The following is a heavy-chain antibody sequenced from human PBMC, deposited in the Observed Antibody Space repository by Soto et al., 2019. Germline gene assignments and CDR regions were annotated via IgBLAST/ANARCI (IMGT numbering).Heavy chain of an antibody. Sequence: GGSLRLSCAASGFTFSSYAMSWVRQAPGKGLEWVSAISGSGGSTYYADSVKGRFTISRDNSKNTLYLQMNSLRAEDTAVYYCAKKSRGYYGSGSYKDYWGQGTLVTVSS. V-gene: IGHV3-23*01. J-gene: IGHJ4*02. CDR1: GFTFSSYA. CDR3: AKKSRGYYGSGSYKDY. CDR2: ISGSGGST. D-gene: IGHD3-10*01.